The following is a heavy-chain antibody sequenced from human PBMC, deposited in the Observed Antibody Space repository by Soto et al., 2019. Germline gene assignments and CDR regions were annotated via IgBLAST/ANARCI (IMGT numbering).Heavy chain of an antibody. CDR3: ARKVEGYDILTGYYNYFDY. CDR2: IFSNDAK. V-gene: IGHV2-26*01. CDR1: GFSLSNARMG. D-gene: IGHD3-9*01. J-gene: IGHJ4*02. Sequence: SGPTLVNPTETLTLTCTVSGFSLSNARMGVSWIRQPPGKALEWLALIFSNDAKSYSTSLKSRLTISKDTSKSQVFLTMTNMDPVDTATYYCARKVEGYDILTGYYNYFDYWGQGTLVTVSS.